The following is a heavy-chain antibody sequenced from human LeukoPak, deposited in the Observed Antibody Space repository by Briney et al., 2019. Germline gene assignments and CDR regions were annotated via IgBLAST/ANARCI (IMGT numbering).Heavy chain of an antibody. CDR3: ARHLMGSSWYGFDP. CDR1: GGSISSYY. J-gene: IGHJ5*02. Sequence: SETLSLACTVSGGSISSYYWDWIRQPPGKGLEWIGYVSYTGTTNYNPSLNSRVTISVDSSKNQFSLELTSVTAAGTAVYYCARHLMGSSWYGFDPWGQGTLVTVSS. V-gene: IGHV4-59*08. D-gene: IGHD6-13*01. CDR2: VSYTGTT.